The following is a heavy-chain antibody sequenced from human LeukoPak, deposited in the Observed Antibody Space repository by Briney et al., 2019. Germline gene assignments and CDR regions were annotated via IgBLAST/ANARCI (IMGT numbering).Heavy chain of an antibody. CDR3: AREVIAAHNWFDP. V-gene: IGHV4-59*12. J-gene: IGHJ5*02. Sequence: SETLSLTCTVSGGSISSYYWSWIRQPPGKGLAWIGYIYYSGSTNYNPSLKSRVTISVDTSKNQFSLKLSSVTAADTAVYYCAREVIAAHNWFDPWGQGTLVTVSS. CDR1: GGSISSYY. CDR2: IYYSGST. D-gene: IGHD6-6*01.